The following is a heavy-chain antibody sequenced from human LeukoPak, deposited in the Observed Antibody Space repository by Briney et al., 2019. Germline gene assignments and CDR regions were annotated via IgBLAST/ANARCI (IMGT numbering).Heavy chain of an antibody. V-gene: IGHV4-39*01. CDR3: ARQIDDYYDTSGYWK. J-gene: IGHJ4*02. D-gene: IGHD3-22*01. CDR2: IYYSGST. Sequence: SGTLSLTCTVSGGSISSSSYYWGWIRQPPGKGLEWIGSIYYSGSTNYNPSLKSRVTISIDTSKNQFSLKLSSVTAADTAVYYCARQIDDYYDTSGYWKWGQGTLVTVSS. CDR1: GGSISSSSYY.